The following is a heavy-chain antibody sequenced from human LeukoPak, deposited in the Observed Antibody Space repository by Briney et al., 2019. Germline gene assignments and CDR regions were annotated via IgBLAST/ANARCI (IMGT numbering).Heavy chain of an antibody. CDR2: IYHSGST. J-gene: IGHJ4*02. CDR1: GYSISSGYY. D-gene: IGHD6-19*01. CDR3: ARDLGSGWYLGTIYY. V-gene: IGHV4-38-2*02. Sequence: SSETLSLTCTVSGYSISSGYYWGWIRQPPGKGLEWIGSIYHSGSTYYNPSLKSRVTISVDTSKNQFSLKLSSVTAADTAVYYCARDLGSGWYLGTIYYWGQGTLVTVSS.